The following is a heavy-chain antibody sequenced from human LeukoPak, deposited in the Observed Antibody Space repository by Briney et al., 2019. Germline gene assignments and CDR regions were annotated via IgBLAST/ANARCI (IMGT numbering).Heavy chain of an antibody. J-gene: IGHJ4*02. CDR3: ARVKGRCSTSCSGFDY. Sequence: GASVKVSCKASGYTFTSYDINWVRQATGQGLEWMGWMNPNSGNTGYAQKFQGRVTMTRNTSISTAYMELSSLGSEDTAVYYCARVKGRCSTSCSGFDYWGQGTLVTVSS. D-gene: IGHD2-2*01. V-gene: IGHV1-8*01. CDR2: MNPNSGNT. CDR1: GYTFTSYD.